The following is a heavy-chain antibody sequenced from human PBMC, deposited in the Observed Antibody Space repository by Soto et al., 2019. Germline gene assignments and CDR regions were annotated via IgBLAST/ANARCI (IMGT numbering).Heavy chain of an antibody. CDR2: IKSKTDGGTT. V-gene: IGHV3-15*05. CDR1: GFTFSNAW. CDR3: VKAGAPLWFGELFPTLFDY. D-gene: IGHD3-10*01. Sequence: GGSLRLSCAASGFTFSNAWMSWVRQAPGKGLEWVGRIKSKTDGGTTDYAAPVKGRFTISRDDSKNTLYLQMSSLRAEDTAVYYCVKAGAPLWFGELFPTLFDYWGQGTLVTVSS. J-gene: IGHJ4*02.